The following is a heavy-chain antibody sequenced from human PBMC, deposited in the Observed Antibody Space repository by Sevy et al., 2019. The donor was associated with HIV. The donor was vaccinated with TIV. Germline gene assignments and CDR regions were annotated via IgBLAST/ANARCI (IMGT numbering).Heavy chain of an antibody. V-gene: IGHV1-69*13. J-gene: IGHJ5*02. CDR2: IIPIFGTA. Sequence: ASVKVSCKASGGTFSSYAISWVRQAPGQGLEWMGGIIPIFGTANYAQKFQGRVTITADESTSTAYMELSSLRSEDTAVYYCAREGGYCSGGSCPFDPWGHGTLVTVSS. CDR3: AREGGYCSGGSCPFDP. D-gene: IGHD2-15*01. CDR1: GGTFSSYA.